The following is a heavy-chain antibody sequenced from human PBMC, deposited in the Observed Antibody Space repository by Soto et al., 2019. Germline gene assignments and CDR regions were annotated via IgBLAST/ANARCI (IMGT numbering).Heavy chain of an antibody. Sequence: QVQLVQSGAEVKKPGASVKVSCKASGYTFTSYGISWVRQAPGQGLEWMGWISAYNGNTNYAQKLQGRVNMTTDTXTSXVXXXXXSLXXDXTXVYYCARDRALELGDYWGQGTLVTVSS. D-gene: IGHD1-26*01. J-gene: IGHJ4*02. V-gene: IGHV1-18*01. CDR2: ISAYNGNT. CDR3: ARDRALELGDY. CDR1: GYTFTSYG.